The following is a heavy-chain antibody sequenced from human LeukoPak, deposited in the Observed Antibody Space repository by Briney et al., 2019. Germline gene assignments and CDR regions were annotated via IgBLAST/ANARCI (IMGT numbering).Heavy chain of an antibody. V-gene: IGHV3-30*02. Sequence: GGSLRLSCAASGFTFSSYGMHWVRQAPGKGLEWVAFIRYDGSNKYYADSVKGRFTISRDNSKNTLYLQMNSLRAEDTAVYYCARAWRYTDWFDPWGQGTLVTVSS. J-gene: IGHJ5*02. CDR1: GFTFSSYG. CDR2: IRYDGSNK. D-gene: IGHD1-14*01. CDR3: ARAWRYTDWFDP.